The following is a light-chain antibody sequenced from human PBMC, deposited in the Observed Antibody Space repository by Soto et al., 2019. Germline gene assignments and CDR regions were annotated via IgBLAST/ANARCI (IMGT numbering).Light chain of an antibody. CDR1: SNDVGGYKY. V-gene: IGLV2-14*03. Sequence: QSALTQPASVSGAPGQSITISCTGTSNDVGGYKYVSWYQQRPVTAPKLIMFEVNNRPSGVSDRFSGSRSANTASLTISGLQAQDEADYYCSSYSSNNILSYVFVTGTKVTVL. J-gene: IGLJ1*01. CDR3: SSYSSNNILSYV. CDR2: EVN.